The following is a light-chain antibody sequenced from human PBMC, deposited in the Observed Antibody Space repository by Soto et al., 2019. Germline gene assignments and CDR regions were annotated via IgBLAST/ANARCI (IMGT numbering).Light chain of an antibody. Sequence: EIVLTQSPGTLSLSPRERATLSCRASQSVSSSYLAWYQQKPGQAPRLLIYGASSRATGIPDRFSGSGSGTDFTRHISRLEPEDFAVYYCQQYGISLTFGEGTKLDIK. J-gene: IGKJ2*01. V-gene: IGKV3-20*01. CDR2: GAS. CDR3: QQYGISLT. CDR1: QSVSSSY.